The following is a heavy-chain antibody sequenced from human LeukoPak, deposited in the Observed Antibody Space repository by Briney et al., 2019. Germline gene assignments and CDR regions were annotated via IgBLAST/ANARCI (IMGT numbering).Heavy chain of an antibody. D-gene: IGHD1-26*01. V-gene: IGHV1-2*02. CDR1: GYTFTGYY. CDR2: INPNSGGT. Sequence: ASVKVSCKASGYTFTGYYMHWVRQAPGQGLEWMGWINPNSGGTNYAQKFQGRVTMTRDTSISTACMELSRLRSDDTAVYYCARSGATRGSFDYWGQGTLVTVSS. J-gene: IGHJ4*02. CDR3: ARSGATRGSFDY.